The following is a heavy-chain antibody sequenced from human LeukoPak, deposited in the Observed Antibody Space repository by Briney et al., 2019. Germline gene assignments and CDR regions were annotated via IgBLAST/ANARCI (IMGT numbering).Heavy chain of an antibody. D-gene: IGHD3-22*01. Sequence: GGSLRLSCAASGFTVSSNHMSWVRQAPGKGLEWVSVIYSGGNMYYADSVNGRFTISRDNAKNTLYLQMSSLRAEDTAVYYCARDRGGDSSGFPDYWGQGTLVTVSS. J-gene: IGHJ4*02. V-gene: IGHV3-66*01. CDR1: GFTVSSNH. CDR2: IYSGGNM. CDR3: ARDRGGDSSGFPDY.